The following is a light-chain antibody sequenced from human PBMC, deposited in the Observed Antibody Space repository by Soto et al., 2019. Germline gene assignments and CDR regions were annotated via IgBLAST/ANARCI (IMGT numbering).Light chain of an antibody. V-gene: IGKV3-20*01. CDR1: QSITNNY. J-gene: IGKJ1*01. CDR3: QQYGSSPQT. Sequence: EIVLTQSPDTLSLSPGERATLSCRASQSITNNYLAWYQQKPGQAPRLLIYDASNRATGIPARFSGSGSGTDFTLTISRLEPEDFAVYYCQQYGSSPQTFGQGTKVDI. CDR2: DAS.